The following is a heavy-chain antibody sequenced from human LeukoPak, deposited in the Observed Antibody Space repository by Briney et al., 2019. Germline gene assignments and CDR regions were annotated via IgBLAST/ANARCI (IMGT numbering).Heavy chain of an antibody. CDR2: ISSDGVNK. CDR3: AKGQNYYDGSGYYSTDY. Sequence: GGSLRLSCAASGFTFSSYGMHWVRQAPGKGLEWVAVISSDGVNKYSADSVKGRFTISRDNSKNTLYLQMNSLRAEDTAVYYCAKGQNYYDGSGYYSTDYWGQGTLVTVSS. J-gene: IGHJ4*02. CDR1: GFTFSSYG. V-gene: IGHV3-30*18. D-gene: IGHD3-22*01.